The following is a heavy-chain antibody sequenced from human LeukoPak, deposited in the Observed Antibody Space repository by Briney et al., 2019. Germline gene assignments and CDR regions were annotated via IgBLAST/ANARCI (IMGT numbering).Heavy chain of an antibody. D-gene: IGHD1-26*01. Sequence: GGSLRLSCAASGFTFSSYWMSWVRQAPGKGLEWVANIKHDGSGKYYVDSVKGRFTISRDSSKNTLFLHMNTLRAEDTAIYYCAKDRTVGASYWYFDLWGRGTLVTVSS. CDR1: GFTFSSYW. CDR2: IKHDGSGK. J-gene: IGHJ2*01. V-gene: IGHV3-7*03. CDR3: AKDRTVGASYWYFDL.